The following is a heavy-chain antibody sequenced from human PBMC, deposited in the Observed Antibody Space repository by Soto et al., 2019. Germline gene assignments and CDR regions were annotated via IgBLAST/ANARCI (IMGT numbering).Heavy chain of an antibody. J-gene: IGHJ6*01. CDR3: ASPSLRVYASYGMDV. D-gene: IGHD2-8*01. CDR2: IIPVFGTA. CDR1: GGTFSSYA. Sequence: QVQVVQSGAEVKKPGSSVKVSCKASGGTFSSYAISWVRQAPGQGLEWVGGIIPVFGTANYAQKFKSRVTITGDDSTSTGYMELSSLRSEDTAVYYGASPSLRVYASYGMDVWGQGATVTVSS. V-gene: IGHV1-69*01.